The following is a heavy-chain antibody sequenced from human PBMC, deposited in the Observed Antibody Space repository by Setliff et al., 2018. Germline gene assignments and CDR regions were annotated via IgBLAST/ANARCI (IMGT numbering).Heavy chain of an antibody. V-gene: IGHV3-20*04. CDR3: ARDVSCSWYHVYYYYGMDV. D-gene: IGHD6-13*01. J-gene: IGHJ6*02. CDR2: INWNGGST. Sequence: GGSLRLSCAASGFTFDDYGMSWVRQAPGKGLEWVSGINWNGGSTGYADSVKGRFTISRDNAKNSLYLQMNSLRAEDTALYYCARDVSCSWYHVYYYYGMDVWGQGTTVTVSS. CDR1: GFTFDDYG.